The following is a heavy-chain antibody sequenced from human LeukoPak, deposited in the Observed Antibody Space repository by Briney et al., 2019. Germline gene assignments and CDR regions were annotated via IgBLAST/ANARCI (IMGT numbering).Heavy chain of an antibody. CDR3: ARGGDGYNYSGIDY. J-gene: IGHJ4*02. Sequence: SETLSLTCTVSGDSISTSNSYWGWIRQPPGKGLEWIGSIYYSGNTYYNASLKSRVTISVDTSKNQFSLKLSSVTAADTAVYYCARGGDGYNYSGIDYWGQGTLVTVSS. CDR2: IYYSGNT. CDR1: GDSISTSNSY. D-gene: IGHD5-24*01. V-gene: IGHV4-39*07.